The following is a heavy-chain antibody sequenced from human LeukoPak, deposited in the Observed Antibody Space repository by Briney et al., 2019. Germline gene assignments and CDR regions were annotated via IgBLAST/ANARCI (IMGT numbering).Heavy chain of an antibody. CDR1: GFTFSSYG. V-gene: IGHV3-30*18. CDR3: AKTKVVVTAIPLLDY. CDR2: ISYDGSNK. Sequence: GGSLRLSCAASGFTFSSYGMHWVRQAPGKGLEWVAVISYDGSNKYYADSVKGRFTISRDNSKNTLYLQMNSLRAEDTAVYYCAKTKVVVTAIPLLDYWGQGTLVTVSS. D-gene: IGHD2-21*02. J-gene: IGHJ4*02.